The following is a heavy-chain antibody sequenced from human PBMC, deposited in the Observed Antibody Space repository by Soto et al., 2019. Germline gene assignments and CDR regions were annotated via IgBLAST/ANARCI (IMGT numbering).Heavy chain of an antibody. V-gene: IGHV3-23*01. J-gene: IGHJ4*02. Sequence: GGSLRLSCEASGFTFSNCAMSWVRQAPGKGLEWVSGISGTGRSTFYADSVNDRFTISRDNSKNIVYLQMNSLRAEDTAVYYCAKGNTSGWYFFDYWGQGTLVTVYS. CDR2: ISGTGRST. CDR1: GFTFSNCA. D-gene: IGHD6-19*01. CDR3: AKGNTSGWYFFDY.